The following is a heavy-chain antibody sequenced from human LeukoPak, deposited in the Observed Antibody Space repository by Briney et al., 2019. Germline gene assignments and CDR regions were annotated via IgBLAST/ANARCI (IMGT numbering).Heavy chain of an antibody. CDR1: GFTFSTYA. CDR3: ATARVRGVSFFAY. J-gene: IGHJ4*02. D-gene: IGHD2-21*01. V-gene: IGHV3-30*01. CDR2: ISYDGSNE. Sequence: GGSLRLSCEASGFTFSTYAMHWVRQAPGKGLEWVSEISYDGSNEYYADSVKGRFTISRGKSKNTLYLQMNSLTAEDSAVYYCATARVRGVSFFAYWGQGTLVTVSS.